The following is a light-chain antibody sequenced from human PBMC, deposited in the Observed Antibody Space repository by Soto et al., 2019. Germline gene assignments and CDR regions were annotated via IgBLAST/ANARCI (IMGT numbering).Light chain of an antibody. Sequence: QSVLTQPPSVSGSPGQSVTISCTGTSSDVGSYNRVSWYQQSPGTAPKLMLYEVSNRPSGVPDRFSGSKSGNTASLTISGLQAEDEADYYCSSYTSSSTRVFGTGTKVTV. CDR1: SSDVGSYNR. J-gene: IGLJ1*01. V-gene: IGLV2-18*02. CDR2: EVS. CDR3: SSYTSSSTRV.